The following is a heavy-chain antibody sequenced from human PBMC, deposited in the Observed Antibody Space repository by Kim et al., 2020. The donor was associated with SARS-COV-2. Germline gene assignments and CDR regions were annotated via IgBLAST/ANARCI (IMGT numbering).Heavy chain of an antibody. CDR1: GFTFSDNY. D-gene: IGHD6-19*01. CDR2: IRSKAHCYTT. CDR3: GKISGWTDGWDYFDF. V-gene: IGHV3-72*01. J-gene: IGHJ4*02. Sequence: GGSLRLSCAASGFTFSDNYYDWIRQAPGKGLEWVGRIRSKAHCYTTEYAASVKGRFTISRDDSRNSLYLQMNSLRTEDTAVYYCGKISGWTDGWDYFDFWGQGTLVTVSS.